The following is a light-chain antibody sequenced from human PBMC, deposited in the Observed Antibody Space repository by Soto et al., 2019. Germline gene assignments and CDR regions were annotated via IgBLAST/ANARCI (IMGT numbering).Light chain of an antibody. Sequence: QLVLTQAPSASGTPGQRVTISCSGSSSNIGSDYVYWYQQLPGTAPKLLIYRNDQRPSGVPDRFSGSKSGTSASLAISGLRFEDEADYYCAAWDDSLSGPVFGGGTKLTVL. CDR2: RND. CDR3: AAWDDSLSGPV. CDR1: SSNIGSDY. J-gene: IGLJ2*01. V-gene: IGLV1-47*01.